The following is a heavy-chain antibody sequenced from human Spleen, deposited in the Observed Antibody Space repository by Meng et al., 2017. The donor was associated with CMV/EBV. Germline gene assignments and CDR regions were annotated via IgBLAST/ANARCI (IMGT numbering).Heavy chain of an antibody. V-gene: IGHV4-31*02. CDR1: DSISSGGYY. Sequence: DSISSGGYYWTWSRQQPGTDLEWIGCIHDSGNTYYNPSLKSRVTISADMSKNQFSLIVSSVAAADTAVYYCARYCNTMSCYNWLDPWGQGTLVTVSS. D-gene: IGHD2/OR15-2a*01. CDR3: ARYCNTMSCYNWLDP. CDR2: IHDSGNT. J-gene: IGHJ5*02.